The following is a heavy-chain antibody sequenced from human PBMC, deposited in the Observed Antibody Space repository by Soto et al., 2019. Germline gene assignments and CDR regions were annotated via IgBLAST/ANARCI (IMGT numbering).Heavy chain of an antibody. Sequence: ASVKVSCKASGYTFSNYAMHCVRQAPGQGLEWMGWIIALFGNTKYSQKFQGRVTITRAASASTAYMELSMLRSEVTAEDFYARSYSDLLTGYSQDAFHFWGQGTVVTVSS. D-gene: IGHD3-9*01. V-gene: IGHV1-3*01. J-gene: IGHJ3*01. CDR3: ARSYSDLLTGYSQDAFHF. CDR2: IIALFGNT. CDR1: GYTFSNYA.